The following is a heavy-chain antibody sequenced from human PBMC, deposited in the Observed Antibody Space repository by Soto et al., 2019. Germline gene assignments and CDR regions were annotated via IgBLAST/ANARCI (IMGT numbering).Heavy chain of an antibody. D-gene: IGHD6-6*01. CDR2: ISSSSSYI. CDR1: GFTFSSYA. Sequence: GGSLRLSCAASGFTFSSYAMSWVRQAPGKGLEWVSSISSSSSYIYYADSVKGRFTISRDNAKNSLYLQMNSLRAEDTAVYYCARDTYSSSSKFDYWGQGTLVTVSS. J-gene: IGHJ4*02. V-gene: IGHV3-21*01. CDR3: ARDTYSSSSKFDY.